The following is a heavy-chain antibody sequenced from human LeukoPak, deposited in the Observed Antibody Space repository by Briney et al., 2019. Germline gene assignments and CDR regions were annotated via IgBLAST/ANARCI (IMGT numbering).Heavy chain of an antibody. D-gene: IGHD2-8*02. CDR2: ISYDGSNK. CDR1: GFTFSSYA. CDR3: AREEGLVLDY. V-gene: IGHV3-30-3*01. Sequence: GGSLRLSCAASGFTFSSYAMHWVRQAPGKGLEWVAVISYDGSNKYYADSVKGRFTISRDYSKNTLYLQMNSLRAEDTAVYYCAREEGLVLDYWGQGTLVTVSS. J-gene: IGHJ4*02.